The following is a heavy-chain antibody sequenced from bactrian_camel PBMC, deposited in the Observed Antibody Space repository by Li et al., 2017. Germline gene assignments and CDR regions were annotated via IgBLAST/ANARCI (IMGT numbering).Heavy chain of an antibody. V-gene: IGHV3S40*01. CDR3: AADRRRYGGRCRDRDFDY. J-gene: IGHJ6*01. D-gene: IGHD6*01. Sequence: VQLVESGGDSVQAGGSLKLSCEASGYEFKRCNMVWYRERQDKSRELVSSISVDGTTSLADNVKGRFTVSQDNDKNTVYLQMNSLEPEDTAMYYCAADRRRYGGRCRDRDFDYWGQGTQVTVS. CDR1: GYEFKRCN. CDR2: ISVDGTT.